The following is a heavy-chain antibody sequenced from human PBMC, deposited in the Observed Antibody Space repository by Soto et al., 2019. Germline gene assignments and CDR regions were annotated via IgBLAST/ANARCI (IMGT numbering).Heavy chain of an antibody. CDR3: ARVSSQERDGHFDY. CDR1: GGTFSSYT. Sequence: QVQLVQSGAEVKKPGSSVKVSCKASGGTFSSYTISWVRQAPGQGLEWMGRIIPILGIANYAQKFQGRVTITADKSTSTAYMELSSLRSEDTAVYYCARVSSQERDGHFDYWGQGTLVTVSS. CDR2: IIPILGIA. V-gene: IGHV1-69*02. J-gene: IGHJ4*02.